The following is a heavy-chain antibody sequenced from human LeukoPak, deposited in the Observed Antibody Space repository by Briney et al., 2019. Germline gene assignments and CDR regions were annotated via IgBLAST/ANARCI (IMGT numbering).Heavy chain of an antibody. CDR3: ARGDFDFWSGYSLDY. CDR1: GYTFIDYY. V-gene: IGHV1-2*02. D-gene: IGHD3-3*01. CDR2: INPKSGDT. Sequence: ASVKVSCKASGYTFIDYYMHWVRQVPGQGLEWMGYINPKSGDTNYAQKFQGGVTMTRDTSISTAYLELSGLISDDTAIYYCARGDFDFWSGYSLDYWGQGTLVTVSS. J-gene: IGHJ4*02.